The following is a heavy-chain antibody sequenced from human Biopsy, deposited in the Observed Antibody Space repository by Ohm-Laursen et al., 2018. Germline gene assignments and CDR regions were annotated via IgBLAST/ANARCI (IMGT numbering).Heavy chain of an antibody. V-gene: IGHV4-31*01. D-gene: IGHD6-13*01. CDR3: AGATSGTSLYDP. CDR2: ISHSGST. Sequence: SQTLSLTCTVSGASISSPAYHWSSIRQPPGKGQEWIGHISHSGSTSYNPSLRSLVTLSTDTSTNQFSLKLRSVTAADTAMYYCAGATSGTSLYDPWGQGILVTVSS. J-gene: IGHJ5*02. CDR1: GASISSPAYH.